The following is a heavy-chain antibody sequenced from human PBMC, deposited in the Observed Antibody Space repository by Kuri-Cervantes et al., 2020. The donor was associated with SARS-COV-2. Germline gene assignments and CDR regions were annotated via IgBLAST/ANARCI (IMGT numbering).Heavy chain of an antibody. CDR1: GVTFSNFA. J-gene: IGHJ5*02. D-gene: IGHD1-7*01. V-gene: IGHV3-30*18. CDR3: ANDVTGTTRSDP. Sequence: GGSLRLSCVASGVTFSNFAMHWVRRAPGKGLEWVAFISHDGSEKYHTHSVKGRFTISRDNSKNTLYLQMSSLRAEDTALYYCANDVTGTTRSDPWGQGTLVTVSS. CDR2: ISHDGSEK.